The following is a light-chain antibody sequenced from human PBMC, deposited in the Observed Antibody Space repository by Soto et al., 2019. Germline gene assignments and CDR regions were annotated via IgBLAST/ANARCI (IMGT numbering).Light chain of an antibody. CDR2: RNN. J-gene: IGLJ1*01. V-gene: IGLV1-47*01. CDR1: TSNIGSNY. CDR3: ATWDDSMNGFYV. Sequence: QSVLTQPPSASGTPGQGVTISCSGSTSNIGSNYVYWYQQLPGTAPKLLIYRNNQRPSGVPDRFSGSKSGTSASLAISGLRSDDEADYFCATWDDSMNGFYVFAIGTKATVL.